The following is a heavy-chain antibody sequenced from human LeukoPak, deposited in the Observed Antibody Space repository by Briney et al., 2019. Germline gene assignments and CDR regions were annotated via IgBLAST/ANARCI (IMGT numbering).Heavy chain of an antibody. CDR1: GFPFSGYP. D-gene: IGHD3-3*01. Sequence: GGSLRLSCAASGFPFSGYPMHWVRQAPGKGLEWVSVISYDGSDRYYADSVKGRFTISRDNSKNTLYLQMNSLRAEDTAVYYCAKDFEVLDYWGQGTLVTVSS. J-gene: IGHJ4*02. CDR2: ISYDGSDR. CDR3: AKDFEVLDY. V-gene: IGHV3-30-3*01.